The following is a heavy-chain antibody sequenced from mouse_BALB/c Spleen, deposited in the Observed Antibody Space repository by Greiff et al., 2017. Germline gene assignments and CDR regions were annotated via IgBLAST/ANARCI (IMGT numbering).Heavy chain of an antibody. CDR2: IWAGGST. V-gene: IGHV2-9*02. CDR3: ASPRITTALAY. J-gene: IGHJ3*01. D-gene: IGHD1-2*01. CDR1: GFSLTSYG. Sequence: QVQLQESGPGLVAPSQSLSITCTVSGFSLTSYGVHWVRQPPGKGLEWLGVIWAGGSTNYNSALMSRLSISKDNSKSQVFLKMNSLQTDDTAMYYCASPRITTALAYWGQGTLVTVSA.